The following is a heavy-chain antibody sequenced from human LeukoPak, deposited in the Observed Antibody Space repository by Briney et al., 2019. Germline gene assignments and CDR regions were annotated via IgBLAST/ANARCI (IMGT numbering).Heavy chain of an antibody. J-gene: IGHJ4*02. D-gene: IGHD6-19*01. CDR2: ISYDGSNK. Sequence: PGGSLRLSCAASGFTFSSYAMSWVRQAPGKGLEWVAVISYDGSNKYYADSVKGRFTISRDNSKNTLYLQMNSLRAEDTAFYYCAKSHSSGWFGPDYWGQGTLVTVSS. CDR1: GFTFSSYA. V-gene: IGHV3-30*18. CDR3: AKSHSSGWFGPDY.